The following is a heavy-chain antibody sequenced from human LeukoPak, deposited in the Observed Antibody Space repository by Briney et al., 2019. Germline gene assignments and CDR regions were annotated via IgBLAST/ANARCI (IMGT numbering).Heavy chain of an antibody. Sequence: GGSLRLSCAASGFTFSSYGMSWVRQAPGKGLEWVSAISGSGGSTYYADSVKGRFTISRDNSKNTLYLQMNSLRAEDTAVYYCAKDGLYIVVVPAIYYFDYWGQGTLVTVSS. J-gene: IGHJ4*02. CDR1: GFTFSSYG. CDR2: ISGSGGST. V-gene: IGHV3-23*01. CDR3: AKDGLYIVVVPAIYYFDY. D-gene: IGHD2-2*01.